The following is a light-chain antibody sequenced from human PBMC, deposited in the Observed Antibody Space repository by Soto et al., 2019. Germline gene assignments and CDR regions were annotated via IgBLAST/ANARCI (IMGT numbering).Light chain of an antibody. CDR1: QSVSSN. Sequence: IVMTQSPATLSVSPGERATLSFRASQSVSSNLAWYQQKPGQAPRLLIYGASTRATGIPARFSGSGSGTAFTLTISSLQSEDFAVYDGHQYNNWPRTFGQGTKLEIK. V-gene: IGKV3-15*01. CDR3: HQYNNWPRT. J-gene: IGKJ2*01. CDR2: GAS.